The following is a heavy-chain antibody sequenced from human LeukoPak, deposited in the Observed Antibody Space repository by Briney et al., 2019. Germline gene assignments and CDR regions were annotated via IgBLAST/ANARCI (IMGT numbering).Heavy chain of an antibody. CDR3: AREWDCSSTSCYSRGYFDY. CDR1: GFTVSSNY. Sequence: PGGSLRLSCAASGFTVSSNYMSWVRQAPGKGLEWVSVIYSGGSTYYADSVKGRFTISRDNSKNTLYLQMNSLRAEDTAVYYCAREWDCSSTSCYSRGYFDYWGQGTLVTVSS. J-gene: IGHJ4*02. V-gene: IGHV3-66*02. CDR2: IYSGGST. D-gene: IGHD2-2*01.